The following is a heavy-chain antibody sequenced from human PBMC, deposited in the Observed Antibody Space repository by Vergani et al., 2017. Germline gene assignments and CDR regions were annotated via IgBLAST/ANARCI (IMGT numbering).Heavy chain of an antibody. CDR2: INAGNGNK. Sequence: QVQLVQSGAEVKKPGASVKVSCKASGYTFTSYAMHWVRQAPGQRLEWMGWINAGNGNKKYSQKFQGRVTITRDTSASTAYMELSSLRSEDTAVYYCATHRIAVALTSDYWGQGTLVTVSS. D-gene: IGHD6-19*01. V-gene: IGHV1-3*01. CDR1: GYTFTSYA. CDR3: ATHRIAVALTSDY. J-gene: IGHJ4*02.